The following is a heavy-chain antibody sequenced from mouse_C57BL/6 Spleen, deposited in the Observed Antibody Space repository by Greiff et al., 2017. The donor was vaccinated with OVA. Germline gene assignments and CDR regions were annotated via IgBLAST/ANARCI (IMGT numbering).Heavy chain of an antibody. CDR3: AREVDDSLYYYAMDY. CDR1: GYTFTSYG. V-gene: IGHV1-81*01. Sequence: QVQLQQSGAELARPGASVKLSCKASGYTFTSYGISWVKQRTGQGLEWIGEIYPRSGNTYYNEKFKGKATLTADKSSSTAYMELRSLTSEDSAVYFCAREVDDSLYYYAMDYWGQGTSVTVSS. CDR2: IYPRSGNT. J-gene: IGHJ4*01. D-gene: IGHD2-4*01.